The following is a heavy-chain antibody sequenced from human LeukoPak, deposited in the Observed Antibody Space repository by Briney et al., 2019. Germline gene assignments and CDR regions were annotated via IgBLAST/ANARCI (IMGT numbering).Heavy chain of an antibody. CDR1: GDAIVNYY. Sequence: KSSETLSLTRTVSGDAIVNYYWSWIRQPPGKGLEWIGYIYTSGSIKYNPSLRSRVKISGDTSKNQFSLTLSSVTAADTALYYCAKHCSGAYSPFDYWGQGALVAVSS. CDR2: IYTSGSI. CDR3: AKHCSGAYSPFDY. J-gene: IGHJ4*02. D-gene: IGHD1-26*01. V-gene: IGHV4-4*09.